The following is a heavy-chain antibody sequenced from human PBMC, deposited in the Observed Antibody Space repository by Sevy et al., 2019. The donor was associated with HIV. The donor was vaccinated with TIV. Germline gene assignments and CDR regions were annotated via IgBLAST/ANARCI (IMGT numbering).Heavy chain of an antibody. CDR2: IYHSGRT. V-gene: IGHV4-38-2*02. J-gene: IGHJ6*02. CDR3: ARAYSEYYYGMDV. CDR1: GFSISSGYY. D-gene: IGHD4-4*01. Sequence: SETLSLTCTVSGFSISSGYYWGWIRQSPEKGLEWIGNIYHSGRTYYKPSLKSRVTISVDTSKNQVSLKVSSVTTADTAVYYCARAYSEYYYGMDVWGQGTTATVSS.